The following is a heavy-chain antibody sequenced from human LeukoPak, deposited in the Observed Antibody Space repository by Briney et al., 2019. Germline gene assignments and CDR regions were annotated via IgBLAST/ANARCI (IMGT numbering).Heavy chain of an antibody. D-gene: IGHD2-8*01. V-gene: IGHV3-21*01. Sequence: TGGSLRLSCAASGFTFSSYSMNWVRQAPGKGLEWVSSISSSSSYIYYADSVKGRFTISRDNAKNSLYLQMNSLRAEDTAVYYCAADCTNGVFTDYWGQGTLVTVSS. CDR2: ISSSSSYI. J-gene: IGHJ4*02. CDR3: AADCTNGVFTDY. CDR1: GFTFSSYS.